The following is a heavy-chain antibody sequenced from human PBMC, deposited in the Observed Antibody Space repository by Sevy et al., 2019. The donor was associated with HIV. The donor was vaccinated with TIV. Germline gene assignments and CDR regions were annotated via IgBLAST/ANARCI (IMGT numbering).Heavy chain of an antibody. Sequence: SETLSLTCTVSGGSISSSSYYWGWIRQPPGKGLEWIGSIYYSGSTYYNPSLNSRVTIPGDTSKNQFYLKLSSVTAADTAVYYCARHEIFGGYYYYGMDVWGQGTTVTVSS. V-gene: IGHV4-39*01. D-gene: IGHD3-10*01. CDR1: GGSISSSSYY. CDR3: ARHEIFGGYYYYGMDV. CDR2: IYYSGST. J-gene: IGHJ6*02.